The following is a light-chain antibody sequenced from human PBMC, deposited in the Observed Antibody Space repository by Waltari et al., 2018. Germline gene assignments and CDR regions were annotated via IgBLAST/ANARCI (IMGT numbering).Light chain of an antibody. CDR3: CSYAGSSIWV. J-gene: IGLJ3*02. CDR1: RSDVGSYNL. V-gene: IGLV2-23*01. Sequence: QSALTQPASVSGSPGQSITISCTGTRSDVGSYNLLSWYQQHPGKAPKLMIYEDSKRPSGVSNRFSGSKSGNTASLTISGLQAEDEANYYCCSYAGSSIWVFGGGTELTVL. CDR2: EDS.